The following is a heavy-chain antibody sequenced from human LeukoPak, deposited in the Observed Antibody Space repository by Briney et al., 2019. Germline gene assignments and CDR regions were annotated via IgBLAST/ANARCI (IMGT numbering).Heavy chain of an antibody. CDR2: IKQDGTEK. CDR1: GFTFSSFW. Sequence: GSLRLSCVVSGFTFSSFWMHWVRQAPGKGLEWVANIKQDGTEKWYVDSVKGRFTISRDNAKNSLYLQMNSLRAEDTAVYYCARRYFDLWGRGTLVTVSS. J-gene: IGHJ2*01. CDR3: ARRYFDL. V-gene: IGHV3-7*03.